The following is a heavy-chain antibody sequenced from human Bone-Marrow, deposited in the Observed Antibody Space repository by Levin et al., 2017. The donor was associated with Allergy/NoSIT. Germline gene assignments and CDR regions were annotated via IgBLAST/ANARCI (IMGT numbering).Heavy chain of an antibody. Sequence: RASVKVSCKTSGYTFTAFHVHWVRQAPGQGLEWMGRINPNSGGTDYARKFQGRVNMTRDMSIRTVYLELATLRSDDTAVFFCVRRGGSTWDLDYWGQGTLVTVSS. J-gene: IGHJ4*02. V-gene: IGHV1-2*06. D-gene: IGHD6-13*01. CDR2: INPNSGGT. CDR1: GYTFTAFH. CDR3: VRRGGSTWDLDY.